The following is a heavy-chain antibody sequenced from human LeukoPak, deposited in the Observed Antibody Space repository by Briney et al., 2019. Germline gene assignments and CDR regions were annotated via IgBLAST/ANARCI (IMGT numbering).Heavy chain of an antibody. Sequence: ASVKVSCTASGYTFTGYYMHWVRQAPGQGLEWMGRINPNSGGTNYAQKFQGRVTMTRDTSISTAYMELSRLRSDDTAVYYCAREICSGGSCYDVGFDYWGQGTLVTVSS. CDR2: INPNSGGT. V-gene: IGHV1-2*06. J-gene: IGHJ4*02. CDR1: GYTFTGYY. CDR3: AREICSGGSCYDVGFDY. D-gene: IGHD2-15*01.